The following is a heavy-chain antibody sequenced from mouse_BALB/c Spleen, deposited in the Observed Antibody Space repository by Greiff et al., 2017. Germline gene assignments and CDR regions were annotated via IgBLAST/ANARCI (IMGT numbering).Heavy chain of an antibody. J-gene: IGHJ2*01. CDR3: ASGLMTTPLAGY. V-gene: IGHV1-26*01. CDR2: INPYNGAT. CDR1: GYSFTGYY. Sequence: EVQLQQSGPELVKPGASVKISCKASGYSFTGYYMHWVKQSHVKSLEWIGRINPYNGATSYNQNFKDKASLTVDKSSSTAYMELHSLTSEDSAVYYCASGLMTTPLAGYWGQGTTLTVSS. D-gene: IGHD1-1*01.